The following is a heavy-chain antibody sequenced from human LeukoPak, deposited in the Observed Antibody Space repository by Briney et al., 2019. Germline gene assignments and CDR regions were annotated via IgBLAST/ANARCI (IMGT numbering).Heavy chain of an antibody. V-gene: IGHV1-2*02. CDR3: ARDGRYSGYDENWFDP. J-gene: IGHJ5*02. CDR2: INPNSGGT. CDR1: GYTFTDYH. Sequence: GASVKVSCKASGYTFTDYHMHWVRQAPGQGLEWMGWINPNSGGTNYAQKFQGRVTMTRDTSISTAYMELSRLRSDDTAVYYCARDGRYSGYDENWFDPWGQGTLVTVSS. D-gene: IGHD5-12*01.